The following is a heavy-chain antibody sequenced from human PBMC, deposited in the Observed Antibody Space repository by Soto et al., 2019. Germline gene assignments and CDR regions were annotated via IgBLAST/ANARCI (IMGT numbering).Heavy chain of an antibody. Sequence: PSETLSLTCSVSGGTISGYYWAWIRQPAGKGLEWIGRIYSSGNTKYNPSLQSRVTMSLDTSNNQFSLRLTSVTAADTAVYYCARGQRFSDWFDPWGQGTLVTVSS. CDR3: ARGQRFSDWFDP. V-gene: IGHV4-4*07. CDR2: IYSSGNT. D-gene: IGHD3-3*01. CDR1: GGTISGYY. J-gene: IGHJ5*02.